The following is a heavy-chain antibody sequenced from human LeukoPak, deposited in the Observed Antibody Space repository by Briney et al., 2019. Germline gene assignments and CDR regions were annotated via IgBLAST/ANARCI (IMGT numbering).Heavy chain of an antibody. CDR2: ISGSGGST. J-gene: IGHJ4*02. CDR3: AKDQLHRAGYCTNGVCYGSDY. V-gene: IGHV3-23*01. Sequence: SGGSLRLSCAASGFTFSSHGMSWVRQAPGKGLEWVSAISGSGGSTYYADSVKGRFTISRDNSKNTLYLQMNSLRAEDTAVYYCAKDQLHRAGYCTNGVCYGSDYWGQGTLVTVSS. D-gene: IGHD2-8*01. CDR1: GFTFSSHG.